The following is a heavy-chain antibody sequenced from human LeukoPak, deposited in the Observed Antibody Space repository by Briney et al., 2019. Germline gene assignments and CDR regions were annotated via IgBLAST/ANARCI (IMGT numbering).Heavy chain of an antibody. J-gene: IGHJ4*02. Sequence: SETLSLTCTVSGGSISGYYWSWIRQPPGKGLEWIGYIYTSGSTNYNPSLKSRVTISVDTSKNQFSLKLSSVTAADTAVYYCASTPDVLRYFDWHPNFDYWGQGTLVTVSS. D-gene: IGHD3-9*01. V-gene: IGHV4-4*09. CDR1: GGSISGYY. CDR2: IYTSGST. CDR3: ASTPDVLRYFDWHPNFDY.